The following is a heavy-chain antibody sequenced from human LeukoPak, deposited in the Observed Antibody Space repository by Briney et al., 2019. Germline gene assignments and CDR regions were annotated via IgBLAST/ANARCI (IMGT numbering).Heavy chain of an antibody. CDR2: ISGSGGST. V-gene: IGHV3-23*01. J-gene: IGHJ4*02. D-gene: IGHD3-22*01. Sequence: GGSLRLSCAASGFTFSSYAMSWVRQAPGKGLEWVSAISGSGGSTYYADSVKGRFTISRDNSKNTLYLQMNSLRAEDTAVYYCAKSLTRPQYYYDSSGSQRVYWGQGTLVTVSS. CDR3: AKSLTRPQYYYDSSGSQRVY. CDR1: GFTFSSYA.